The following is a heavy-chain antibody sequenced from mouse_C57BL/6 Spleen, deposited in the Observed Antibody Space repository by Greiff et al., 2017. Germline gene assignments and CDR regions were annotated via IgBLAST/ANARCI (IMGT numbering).Heavy chain of an antibody. CDR2: INPNNGGT. J-gene: IGHJ1*03. D-gene: IGHD1-1*02. CDR3: GRGETILVYLYFDV. Sequence: VQLQQSGPELVKPGASVKISCKASGYTFTDYYMNWVKQSHGKSLEWIGDINPNNGGTSYNQKFKGKATLTVDKSSSTAYMELRSLTSEDSAGYFCGRGETILVYLYFDVWGTGTTVTVSS. V-gene: IGHV1-26*01. CDR1: GYTFTDYY.